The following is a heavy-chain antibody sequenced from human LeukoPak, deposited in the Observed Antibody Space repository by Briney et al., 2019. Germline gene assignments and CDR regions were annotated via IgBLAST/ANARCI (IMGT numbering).Heavy chain of an antibody. CDR3: ARGSYTYGRDAFDM. D-gene: IGHD3-10*01. J-gene: IGHJ3*02. Sequence: PGGSLRLSCAASGFTFTSHWMHWVRQVPGKGLVCVARINGDGCTTTYADSVKGRFTVSRDNAKTTVYLQMNSLRVEDTAVYYCARGSYTYGRDAFDMWGQGTMVTVVS. CDR2: INGDGCTT. CDR1: GFTFTSHW. V-gene: IGHV3-74*03.